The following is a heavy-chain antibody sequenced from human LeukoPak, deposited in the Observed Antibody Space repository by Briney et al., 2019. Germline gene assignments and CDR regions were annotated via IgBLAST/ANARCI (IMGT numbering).Heavy chain of an antibody. CDR3: ARKLKGSYGKPFDY. CDR2: INPDKGDT. CDR1: GYSFTTYA. J-gene: IGHJ4*02. Sequence: ASVKVSCKASGYSFTTYATHWVRQAPGQRLEWMGWINPDKGDTKYSQNFQGRLTVTRDTSASTTYMELSSLVSEDTAVYYCARKLKGSYGKPFDYWGQGTLVTVSS. V-gene: IGHV1-3*01. D-gene: IGHD4-17*01.